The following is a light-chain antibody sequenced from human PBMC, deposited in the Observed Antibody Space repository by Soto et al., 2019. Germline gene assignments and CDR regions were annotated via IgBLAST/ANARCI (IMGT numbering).Light chain of an antibody. CDR1: QNVYTN. Sequence: ESVMTQSPATLSVSPGETSTVSGRACQNVYTNLAWYQQKPGQAPSPVLYGASTRATGVPSRFSGSGSGTEFTLTVSNLQSDDFATYYCQHYSTRSGVTFGGGTKVDIK. J-gene: IGKJ4*01. CDR3: QHYSTRSGVT. V-gene: IGKV3-15*01. CDR2: GAS.